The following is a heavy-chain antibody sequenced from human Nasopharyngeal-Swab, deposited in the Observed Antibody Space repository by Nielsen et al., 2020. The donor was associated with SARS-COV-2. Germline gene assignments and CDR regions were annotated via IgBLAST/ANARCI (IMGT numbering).Heavy chain of an antibody. CDR3: EREGCSSTSCHYYYYYGMDV. CDR1: WFTFSSYA. V-gene: IGHV3-23*01. J-gene: IGHJ6*02. D-gene: IGHD2-2*01. Sequence: ESLKISCSASWFTFSSYAMSWVRQAPGKGLEWVSAISGSGGSTYYADPVKGRFNISRDNAKNSLYLQINSLRAEDTAVYYCEREGCSSTSCHYYYYYGMDVWGQGTTVTVSS. CDR2: ISGSGGST.